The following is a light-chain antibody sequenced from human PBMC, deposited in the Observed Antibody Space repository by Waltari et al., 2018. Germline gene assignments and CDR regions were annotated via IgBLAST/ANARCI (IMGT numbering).Light chain of an antibody. CDR3: AAWDDSLSGWL. CDR1: RSHIGSVY. CDR2: RNN. J-gene: IGLJ3*02. Sequence: QSVLTQPPSVSGTPGQAVTISCSGSRSHIGSVYIYWYQHFPGMAPKLLIFRNNQRPSGVPDRFSASKSDTSASLAISGLRSEDEADYYCAAWDDSLSGWLFGGGTKLTVL. V-gene: IGLV1-47*01.